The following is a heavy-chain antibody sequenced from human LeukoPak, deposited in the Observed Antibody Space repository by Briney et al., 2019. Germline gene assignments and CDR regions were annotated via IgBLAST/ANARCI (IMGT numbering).Heavy chain of an antibody. D-gene: IGHD6-19*01. CDR2: ISGSGGST. V-gene: IGHV3-23*01. Sequence: PGGSLRLSCAASGFTFSNYGFHWVRQAPGKGLEWVSAISGSGGSTYYADSVKGRFTISRDNSKNTLYLQMNSLRAEDTAVYYCAKDRSSGRSFFDYWGQGTLVTVSS. CDR3: AKDRSSGRSFFDY. J-gene: IGHJ4*02. CDR1: GFTFSNYG.